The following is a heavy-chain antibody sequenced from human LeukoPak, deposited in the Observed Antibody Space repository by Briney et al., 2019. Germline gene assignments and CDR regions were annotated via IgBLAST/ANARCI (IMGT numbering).Heavy chain of an antibody. CDR1: GGSISSGDYY. CDR2: IYYSGST. V-gene: IGHV4-30-4*01. D-gene: IGHD5-12*01. CDR3: ARAGFRXYXXXXGXXXXAFXI. J-gene: IGHJ3*02. Sequence: PSETLSLTCTVSGGSISSGDYYWSWIRQPPGKGLEWIGYIYYSGSTYYNPSLKSRVTISVDTSKNQFSLKLSSVTAADTAVYYCARAGFRXYXXXXGXXXXAFXIXGQGT.